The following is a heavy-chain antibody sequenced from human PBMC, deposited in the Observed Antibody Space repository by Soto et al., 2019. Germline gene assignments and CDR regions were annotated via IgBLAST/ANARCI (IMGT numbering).Heavy chain of an antibody. J-gene: IGHJ4*02. CDR2: IYYSGRS. Sequence: SENLSLTCTVSGGSITSSSYYWGRIRQPPGKGLEWIGGIYYSGRSYYNPSLKSRVTMSVDTSKNQFSLTLNSVTAADAAVYYCARQRTTVVTQAYFDHWGQGTLVTVSS. CDR1: GGSITSSSYY. V-gene: IGHV4-39*01. CDR3: ARQRTTVVTQAYFDH. D-gene: IGHD4-17*01.